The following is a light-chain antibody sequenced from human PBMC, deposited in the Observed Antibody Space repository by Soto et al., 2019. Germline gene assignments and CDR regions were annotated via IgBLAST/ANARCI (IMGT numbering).Light chain of an antibody. CDR2: GAS. V-gene: IGKV3-20*01. J-gene: IGKJ1*01. Sequence: EIVLTQSPGTLSLSPGERATLSCRASQSVSSSYLAWYQQKPDQAPRLLIYGASSSATGIPDTVSGSGSATAFTRTISTLEPEDFAVYYCQQYGSSQTFGQGTKVEI. CDR1: QSVSSSY. CDR3: QQYGSSQT.